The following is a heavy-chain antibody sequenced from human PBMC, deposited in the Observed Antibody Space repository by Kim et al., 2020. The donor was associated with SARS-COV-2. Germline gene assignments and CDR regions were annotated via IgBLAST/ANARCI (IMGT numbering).Heavy chain of an antibody. CDR1: GGSISSSKW. V-gene: IGHV4-4*02. CDR2: IYHSGST. D-gene: IGHD6-19*01. CDR3: ARGSCSSGWYLFDY. Sequence: SETLSLTCAVSGGSISSSKWWSWVRQPPGKGLEWTGEIYHSGSTNYTPSLKSRVTITVDKSKNQFSLKLSSVTAADTAVYYCARGSCSSGWYLFDYWGRGTLVTVSS. J-gene: IGHJ4*02.